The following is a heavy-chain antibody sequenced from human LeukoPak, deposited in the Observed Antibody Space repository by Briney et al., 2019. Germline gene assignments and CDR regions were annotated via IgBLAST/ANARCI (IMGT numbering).Heavy chain of an antibody. CDR1: GFSFSFYS. CDR2: INQNGGEK. V-gene: IGHV3-7*01. Sequence: GGSLRLSCAASGFSFSFYSMNWVRQAPGKGLEWVANINQNGGEKYYVDSVKGRFTISRDNGKNSLYLQMNSLRAEDTAVYYCARYRHLGYWGQGTLVTVSS. J-gene: IGHJ4*02. CDR3: ARYRHLGY.